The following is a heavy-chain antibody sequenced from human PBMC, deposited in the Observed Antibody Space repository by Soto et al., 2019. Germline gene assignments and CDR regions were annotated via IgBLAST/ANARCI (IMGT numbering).Heavy chain of an antibody. CDR2: MNPNSGNT. CDR3: ARSGMAAAGVYWYFDL. V-gene: IGHV1-8*01. CDR1: GYTFTSYD. D-gene: IGHD6-13*01. J-gene: IGHJ2*01. Sequence: ASVNVSCKASGYTFTSYDINWVRQATGQGLEWMGWMNPNSGNTGYAQKFQGRVTMTRNTSISTAYMELSSLRSEDTAVYYCARSGMAAAGVYWYFDLWGRGTLVTVSS.